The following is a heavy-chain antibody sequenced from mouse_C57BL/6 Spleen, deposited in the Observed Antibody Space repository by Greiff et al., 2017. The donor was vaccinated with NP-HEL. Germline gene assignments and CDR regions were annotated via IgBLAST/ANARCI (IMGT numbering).Heavy chain of an antibody. J-gene: IGHJ2*01. D-gene: IGHD1-1*01. CDR2: INYDGSST. CDR3: ARDQYYYGRGDYFDY. V-gene: IGHV5-16*01. CDR1: GFTFSDYY. Sequence: EVKLVESEGGLVQPGSSMKLSCTASGFTFSDYYMAWVRQVPEKGLEWVANINYDGSSTYYLDSLKSRFIISRDNAKNILYLQMSSLKSEDTATYYCARDQYYYGRGDYFDYWGQGTTLTVSS.